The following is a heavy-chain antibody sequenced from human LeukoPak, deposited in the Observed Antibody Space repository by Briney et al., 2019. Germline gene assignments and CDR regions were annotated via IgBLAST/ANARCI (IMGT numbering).Heavy chain of an antibody. D-gene: IGHD3-3*01. CDR2: INHSGST. Sequence: TSETLSLTCAVYGGSFSGYYWSWIRQPPGKGLEWIGEINHSGSTNYNPSLKSRVTISVDTSKNQFSLKLSSVTAADTAVYYCARKVLRFLEWLTVRGNWFDPWGQGTLVTVSS. J-gene: IGHJ5*02. CDR1: GGSFSGYY. V-gene: IGHV4-34*01. CDR3: ARKVLRFLEWLTVRGNWFDP.